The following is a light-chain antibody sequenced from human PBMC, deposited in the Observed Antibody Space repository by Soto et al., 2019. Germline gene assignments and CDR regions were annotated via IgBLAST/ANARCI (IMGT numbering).Light chain of an antibody. CDR1: QSVSSSD. CDR2: GAS. CDR3: QRHGAT. Sequence: EIVLTQSPGTLSLSPGERATLSCRASQSVSSSDLAWYQQKPGQAPRLLIYGASSRATGIPDRFSGSGSGTDFTRTISGLEPEDSAAYYCQRHGATFGQGTKGEIK. V-gene: IGKV3-20*01. J-gene: IGKJ1*01.